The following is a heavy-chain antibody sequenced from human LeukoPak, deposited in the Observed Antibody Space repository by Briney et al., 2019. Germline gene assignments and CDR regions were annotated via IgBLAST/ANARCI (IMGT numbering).Heavy chain of an antibody. V-gene: IGHV1-8*01. CDR3: ASSTYYYDSSGYYWGILGY. CDR1: GYTFTSYD. J-gene: IGHJ4*02. Sequence: GASVKVSCKASGYTFTSYDINWVRQATGQGLEWMGWMNPNSGNTGYAQKFQGRVTMTRNTSISTVYMELSSLRSEDTAVYYCASSTYYYDSSGYYWGILGYWGQGTLVTVSS. CDR2: MNPNSGNT. D-gene: IGHD3-22*01.